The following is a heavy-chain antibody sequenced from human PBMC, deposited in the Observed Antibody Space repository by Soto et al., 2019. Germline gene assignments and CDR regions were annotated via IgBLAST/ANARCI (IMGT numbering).Heavy chain of an antibody. CDR3: ARSVFP. V-gene: IGHV4-31*03. Sequence: QVQLQESGPGLVKPSQTLSLTCTVSGGSISSGGYYWNWIRQHPGKGLEWIGYIYYIGITYYNPSLKSRVTISLDTSKDQCFLKLSSVTAADTAVYSCARSVFPWGQGTRVTFSS. CDR2: IYYIGIT. CDR1: GGSISSGGYY. J-gene: IGHJ5*02.